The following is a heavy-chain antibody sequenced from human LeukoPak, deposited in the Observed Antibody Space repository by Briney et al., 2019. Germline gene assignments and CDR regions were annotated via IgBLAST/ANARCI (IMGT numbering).Heavy chain of an antibody. CDR1: GFSVTSKH. CDR2: IYTGGTT. D-gene: IGHD6-6*01. J-gene: IGHJ4*02. Sequence: GGSLRLSCAASGFSVTSKHMNWVRQAPGKGLEWVSIIYTGGTTHYADSLKDRFTLSRDDSINTLYLQMNSLRAEDTAVYYCARDSSSYYFDYWGQGTLVTVSS. V-gene: IGHV3-66*01. CDR3: ARDSSSYYFDY.